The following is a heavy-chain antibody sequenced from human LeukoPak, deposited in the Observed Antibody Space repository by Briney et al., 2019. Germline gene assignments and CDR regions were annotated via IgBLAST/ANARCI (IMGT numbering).Heavy chain of an antibody. D-gene: IGHD3-10*01. Sequence: APVKASCKHSGSIFTCYFMHWLPQAPGQGLEWMGWINPNSGGTNYAQKFQGRVTMTRDTSISTAYMELSRLRSDDTAVYYCARGLPFFWGFGKPDAFDSWGQGTMVTVSS. CDR3: ARGLPFFWGFGKPDAFDS. CDR2: INPNSGGT. J-gene: IGHJ3*02. V-gene: IGHV1-2*02. CDR1: GSIFTCYF.